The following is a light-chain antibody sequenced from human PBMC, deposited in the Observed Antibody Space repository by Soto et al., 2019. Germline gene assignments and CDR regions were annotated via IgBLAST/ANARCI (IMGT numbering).Light chain of an antibody. Sequence: QSALTQPASVSGSPGQSITISCTGTSSDVGAYDYVSWYQQHPNKAPKLMIYEVSNRPSGVSDRFSGSKSVNTATLTISGLQAEDEADCYCSSYTSSSTRVFGTGTKPTVL. V-gene: IGLV2-14*03. CDR1: SSDVGAYDY. CDR2: EVS. J-gene: IGLJ1*01. CDR3: SSYTSSSTRV.